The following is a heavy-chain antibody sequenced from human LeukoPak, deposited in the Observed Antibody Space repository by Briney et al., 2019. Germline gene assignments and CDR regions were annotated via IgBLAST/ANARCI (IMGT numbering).Heavy chain of an antibody. CDR1: GGSFSGYY. CDR2: IYYSGST. J-gene: IGHJ4*02. V-gene: IGHV4-59*01. D-gene: IGHD2-21*02. CDR3: AREDCGGDCYSN. Sequence: PSETLSLTCAVYGGSFSGYYWSWIRQPPGKGLEWIGYIYYSGSTNYNPSLKSRVTISVDTSKNQFSLKLSSVTAADTAVYYCAREDCGGDCYSNWGQGTLVTVSS.